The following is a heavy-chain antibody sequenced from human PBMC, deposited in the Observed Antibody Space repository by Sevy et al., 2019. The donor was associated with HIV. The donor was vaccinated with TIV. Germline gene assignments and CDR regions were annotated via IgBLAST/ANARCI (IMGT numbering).Heavy chain of an antibody. CDR1: GGSISSSSYY. J-gene: IGHJ2*01. CDR2: IYYSGST. Sequence: SETLSLTCTVSGGSISSSSYYWGWIRQPPGKGLEWIGSIYYSGSTYYNPSLKSRVTISVDTSKNQFSLKLSFVTAADTAVYYCARRYSSGYGYWYFDLWGRGTLVTVSS. V-gene: IGHV4-39*01. CDR3: ARRYSSGYGYWYFDL. D-gene: IGHD6-19*01.